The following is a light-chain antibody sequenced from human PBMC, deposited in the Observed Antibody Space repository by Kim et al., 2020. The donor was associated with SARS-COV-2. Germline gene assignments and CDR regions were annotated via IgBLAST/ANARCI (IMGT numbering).Light chain of an antibody. CDR2: KDS. CDR1: VLAKKY. Sequence: VSPGRTARITCSGDVLAKKYTRWFQQKPGQAPVLVIYKDSERPSGIPERFSGSSSGTTVTLTISGAQVEDEADYYCYSATDNNYVFGTGTKVTVL. CDR3: YSATDNNYV. J-gene: IGLJ1*01. V-gene: IGLV3-27*01.